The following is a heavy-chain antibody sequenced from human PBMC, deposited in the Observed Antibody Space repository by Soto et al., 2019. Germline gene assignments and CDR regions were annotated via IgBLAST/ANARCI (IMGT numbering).Heavy chain of an antibody. V-gene: IGHV4-38-2*01. CDR3: ARAPVGLDTISYFDY. Sequence: PSETLSLTCAVSGYSISSGYHWGWIRQPPGKGLEWLGSVHHSGSTYYNPSLKSRLTISVDKSKNQFSLNLTSVTAADTAVYFCARAPVGLDTISYFDYWGQGKLVTVSS. J-gene: IGHJ4*02. CDR1: GYSISSGYH. CDR2: VHHSGST. D-gene: IGHD3-3*01.